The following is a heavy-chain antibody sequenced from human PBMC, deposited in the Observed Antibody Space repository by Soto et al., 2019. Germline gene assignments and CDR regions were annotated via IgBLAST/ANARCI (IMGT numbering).Heavy chain of an antibody. CDR1: GGLFSSYP. CDR3: ARGGSVYPRFNEF. Sequence: QEQLVQSGAEVKKPGSSVKVSCKASGGLFSSYPISWVRQVPGQGLEWMGGIIPVFQTAYYTQRFQGRVTITADESTNTAYMERSSLRSEDTAIYYCARGGSVYPRFNEFWGQGTLVTVSS. CDR2: IIPVFQTA. D-gene: IGHD3-22*01. V-gene: IGHV1-69*01. J-gene: IGHJ4*02.